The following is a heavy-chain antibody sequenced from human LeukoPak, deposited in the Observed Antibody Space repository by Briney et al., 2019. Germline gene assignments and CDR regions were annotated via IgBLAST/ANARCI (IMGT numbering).Heavy chain of an antibody. J-gene: IGHJ6*02. Sequence: ASVTVSCTASGYTFTSYGISWVRQAPGQGLEWMGWINPNSGGTNYAQKFQGRVTMTRDTSISTAYMELSRLRSDDTAVYYCARGHGDYGMDVWGQGTTVTVSS. CDR1: GYTFTSYG. CDR3: ARGHGDYGMDV. D-gene: IGHD3-10*01. V-gene: IGHV1-2*02. CDR2: INPNSGGT.